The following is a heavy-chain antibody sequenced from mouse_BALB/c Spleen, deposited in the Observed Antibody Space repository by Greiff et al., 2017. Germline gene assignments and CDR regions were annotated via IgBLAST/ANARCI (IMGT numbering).Heavy chain of an antibody. CDR2: ILPGSGST. Sequence: QVQLQQSGAELMKPGASVKISCKATGYTFSSYWIEWVKQRPGHGLEWIGEILPGSGSTNYNEKFKGKATFTADTSSNTAYMQLSSLTSEDSAVYYCARLITTVVADAMDYWGQGTSVTVSS. CDR1: GYTFSSYW. V-gene: IGHV1-9*01. CDR3: ARLITTVVADAMDY. D-gene: IGHD1-1*01. J-gene: IGHJ4*01.